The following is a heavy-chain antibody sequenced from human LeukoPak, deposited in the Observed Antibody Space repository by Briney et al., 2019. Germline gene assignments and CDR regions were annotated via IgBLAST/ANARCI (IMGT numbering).Heavy chain of an antibody. CDR1: GGTFSSCA. Sequence: SVKLSCKASGGTFSSCAISWVRQAPRQGLEWMGGIIPIFGTANYANKFQGRVTITADESTSTAYMQLSSLRSEDTAVYYFAIFEVYCSRPSCYWVPSDPWGQETLVTVSS. CDR3: AIFEVYCSRPSCYWVPSDP. V-gene: IGHV1-69*13. D-gene: IGHD2-2*01. J-gene: IGHJ5*02. CDR2: IIPIFGTA.